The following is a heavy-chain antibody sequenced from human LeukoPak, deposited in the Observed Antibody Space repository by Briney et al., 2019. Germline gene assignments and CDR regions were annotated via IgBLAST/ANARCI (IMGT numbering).Heavy chain of an antibody. Sequence: PGGSLRLSCAASGFPFSSYGTHWVRQAPGKGLEWVARLVYDERSDYANSVKGRFSISRDNSKNTLFLDMSDLRVEDTAVYYCARDLSAAFDFWGQGVLVTVSS. V-gene: IGHV3-33*05. J-gene: IGHJ4*02. CDR3: ARDLSAAFDF. CDR1: GFPFSSYG. CDR2: LVYDERS. D-gene: IGHD6-19*01.